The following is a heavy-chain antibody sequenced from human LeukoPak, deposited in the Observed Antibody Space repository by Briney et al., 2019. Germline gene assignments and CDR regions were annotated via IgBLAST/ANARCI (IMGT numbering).Heavy chain of an antibody. J-gene: IGHJ5*02. Sequence: ASVKVSCKVSGYTFTDYYMHWVQQAPGKGLEWMGLVDPEDGETIYAEKFQGRVTITADTSTDTAYMELSSLRSEDTAVYYCARVGKVPAAMAWFDPWGQGTLVTVSS. V-gene: IGHV1-69-2*01. D-gene: IGHD2-2*01. CDR2: VDPEDGET. CDR3: ARVGKVPAAMAWFDP. CDR1: GYTFTDYY.